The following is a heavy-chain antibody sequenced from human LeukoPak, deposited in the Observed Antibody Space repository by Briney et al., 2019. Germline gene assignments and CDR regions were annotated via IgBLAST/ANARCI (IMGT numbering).Heavy chain of an antibody. Sequence: GGSLRLSCAASGFTFSSYEMHWVRQAPGKGLEWVSYISSSGSTIYYADSVKGRFTISRDNAKNSLYLQMNSLRAEDTAVYYCAKDVAYGGKGYYFDYWGQGTLVTVSS. CDR3: AKDVAYGGKGYYFDY. CDR2: ISSSGSTI. J-gene: IGHJ4*02. CDR1: GFTFSSYE. V-gene: IGHV3-48*03. D-gene: IGHD4-23*01.